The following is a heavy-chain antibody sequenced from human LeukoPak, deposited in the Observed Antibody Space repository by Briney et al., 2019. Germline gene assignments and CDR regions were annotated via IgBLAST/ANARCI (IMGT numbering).Heavy chain of an antibody. Sequence: GESLKISCKGSGYSFTSYWIGWVRQMPGKGLEWMGIIYPGDSDTRYSPSFQGQVTISADKSISTAYLQWSSLKASDTAMYYCARHISLPSGSWQMGDNWFDPWGQGTLVTVSS. CDR1: GYSFTSYW. V-gene: IGHV5-51*01. CDR2: IYPGDSDT. CDR3: ARHISLPSGSWQMGDNWFDP. J-gene: IGHJ5*02. D-gene: IGHD6-13*01.